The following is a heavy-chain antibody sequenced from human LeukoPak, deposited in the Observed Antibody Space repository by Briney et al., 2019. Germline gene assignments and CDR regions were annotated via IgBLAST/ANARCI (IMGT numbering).Heavy chain of an antibody. V-gene: IGHV1-69*05. Sequence: PGASVKVSCKASGGTFSSYAISWVRQAPGQGLEWMGRIIPIFGTANYAQKFQGRVTITTDESTSTAYMELSSLRSEDTAVYYCARDPVRYSGSYYGGGFDYWGQGTLVTVSS. J-gene: IGHJ4*02. CDR1: GGTFSSYA. CDR2: IIPIFGTA. CDR3: ARDPVRYSGSYYGGGFDY. D-gene: IGHD1-26*01.